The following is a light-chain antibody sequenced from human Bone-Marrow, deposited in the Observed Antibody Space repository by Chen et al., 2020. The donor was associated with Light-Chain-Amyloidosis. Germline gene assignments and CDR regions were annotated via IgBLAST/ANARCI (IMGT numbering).Light chain of an antibody. V-gene: IGLV3-25*03. CDR3: QSADSSGTYEVI. CDR2: RDT. CDR1: DLPTKY. J-gene: IGLJ2*01. Sequence: YDLTQPPSVSVSPGQTATIPCSGDDLPTKYAYWYQQKPGQAPVLVIHRDTERPSGISERFSGSSSGTTATLTISGVQAEDEADYHCQSADSSGTYEVIFGGGTKLTVL.